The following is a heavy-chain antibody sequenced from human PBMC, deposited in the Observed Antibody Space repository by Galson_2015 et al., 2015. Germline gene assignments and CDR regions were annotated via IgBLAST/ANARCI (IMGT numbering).Heavy chain of an antibody. CDR1: GGSISSSNW. Sequence: ETLSLPCPVSGGSISSSNWWSWVRQPPGKGMEWIGEIYHSGSTTYNPSLKSRVTISVDKSKNQFSLKLSSVTAADTAVYYCARIWGGSGSYDYYYYYVMDVWGQGTTVTVSS. CDR2: IYHSGST. V-gene: IGHV4-4*02. D-gene: IGHD3-10*01. CDR3: ARIWGGSGSYDYYYYYVMDV. J-gene: IGHJ6*02.